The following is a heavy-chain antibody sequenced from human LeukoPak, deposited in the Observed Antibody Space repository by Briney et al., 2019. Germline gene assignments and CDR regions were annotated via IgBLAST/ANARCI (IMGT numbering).Heavy chain of an antibody. Sequence: GGSLRLSCAASGFTFSSYGMHWVRQAPGKGLEWVAFIRYDGSNKYYADSVKGRFTISRDNSKNSLYLQMNSLRAEDTAVYYCAKQGLNGGHYYFDYWGQGTLVTVSS. CDR2: IRYDGSNK. CDR3: AKQGLNGGHYYFDY. J-gene: IGHJ4*02. V-gene: IGHV3-30*02. CDR1: GFTFSSYG. D-gene: IGHD2-21*01.